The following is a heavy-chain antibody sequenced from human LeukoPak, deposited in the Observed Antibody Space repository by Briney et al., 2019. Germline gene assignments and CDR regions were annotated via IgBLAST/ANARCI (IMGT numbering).Heavy chain of an antibody. D-gene: IGHD3-22*01. Sequence: GGSLRLSCVVSGITFSNYAMSWVRQSPGKGLEWVSTISGSGESTYYADSVKGRFTISRDNSKNTLYLQMNSLRVEDTAVFYCAKDGYSERSGYNRGAEYFQHWGQGTLVTVSS. CDR1: GITFSNYA. CDR3: AKDGYSERSGYNRGAEYFQH. V-gene: IGHV3-23*01. J-gene: IGHJ1*01. CDR2: ISGSGEST.